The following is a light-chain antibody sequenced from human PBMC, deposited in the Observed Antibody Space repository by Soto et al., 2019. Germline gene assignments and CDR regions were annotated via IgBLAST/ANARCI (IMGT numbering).Light chain of an antibody. CDR1: QSISSW. J-gene: IGKJ2*01. CDR3: QQYNSYPFP. CDR2: DVS. Sequence: DIQMTQSPSTLSASVGDRVTITCRASQSISSWLAWYQQKPGKAPKLLIFDVSSLESGVPSRFRGSGSGTEFTLTISSLQPDDFATYYCQQYNSYPFPFGQGTKLEIK. V-gene: IGKV1-5*01.